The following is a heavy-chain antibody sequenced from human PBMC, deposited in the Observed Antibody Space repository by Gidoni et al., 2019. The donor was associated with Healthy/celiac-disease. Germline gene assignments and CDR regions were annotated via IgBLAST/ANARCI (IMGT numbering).Heavy chain of an antibody. CDR3: ARDATDYGDYGLDAFDI. V-gene: IGHV4-59*01. J-gene: IGHJ3*02. CDR1: GGSISSYY. CDR2: IYYSGST. D-gene: IGHD4-17*01. Sequence: QVQLQESGPGLVKPSETLSLTCTVSGGSISSYYWSWSRQPPGKGLEWIGYIYYSGSTNYNPSLKSRVTISVDTSKNQFSLKLSSVTAADTAVYYCARDATDYGDYGLDAFDIWGQGTMVTVSS.